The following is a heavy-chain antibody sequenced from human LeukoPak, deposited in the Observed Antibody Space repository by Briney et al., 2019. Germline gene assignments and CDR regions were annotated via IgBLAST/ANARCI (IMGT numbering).Heavy chain of an antibody. Sequence: PGGSLRLSCAASGFTFSDYYMSWIRQAPGKGLEWVSYISSSGSTIYYADSVKGRFTISRDNSKNTLYLQMNSLRAEDTAVYYCAKDELALWFGELFTRFGYWGQGTLVTVSS. D-gene: IGHD3-10*01. V-gene: IGHV3-11*01. CDR3: AKDELALWFGELFTRFGY. CDR1: GFTFSDYY. J-gene: IGHJ4*02. CDR2: ISSSGSTI.